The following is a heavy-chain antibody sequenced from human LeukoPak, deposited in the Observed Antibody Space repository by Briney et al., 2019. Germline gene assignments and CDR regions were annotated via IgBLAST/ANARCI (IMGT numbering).Heavy chain of an antibody. CDR2: IYYSGST. Sequence: SETLSLTCTVSGGSISSSSYYWGWIRQPPGKGLEWIGSIYYSGSTYYNPSLKSRVTISVDASKNQFSLKLSSVTAADTAVFYCARGQGSGSYYPFYYGMDVWGQGTTVTVSS. V-gene: IGHV4-39*01. D-gene: IGHD3-10*01. CDR3: ARGQGSGSYYPFYYGMDV. J-gene: IGHJ6*02. CDR1: GGSISSSSYY.